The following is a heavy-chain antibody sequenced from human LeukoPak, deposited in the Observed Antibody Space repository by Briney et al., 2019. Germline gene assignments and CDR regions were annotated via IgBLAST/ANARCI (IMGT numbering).Heavy chain of an antibody. CDR3: AKDRGSYHYYGMDV. D-gene: IGHD1-26*01. V-gene: IGHV3-30*18. CDR2: ISYDGSNK. J-gene: IGHJ6*02. CDR1: GFTFGSHG. Sequence: PGGSLRLSCAASGFTFGSHGMHWVRQAPGKGLEWVAVISYDGSNKYYADSVKGRFTISRDNSKNTLYLQMNSLRAEDTAVYYCAKDRGSYHYYGMDVWGQGTTVTVSS.